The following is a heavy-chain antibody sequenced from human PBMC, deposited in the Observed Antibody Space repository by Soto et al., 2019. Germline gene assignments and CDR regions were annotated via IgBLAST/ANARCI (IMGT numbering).Heavy chain of an antibody. J-gene: IGHJ3*02. Sequence: GASVKVSCKASGGTFSSYAISWVRQAPGQGLEWMGGIIPIFGTANYAQKFQGRVTITADESTSTAYMELSSLRSEDTAVYYCARNHIVGATNAFDIWGQGTMVTVSS. CDR3: ARNHIVGATNAFDI. V-gene: IGHV1-69*13. CDR2: IIPIFGTA. CDR1: GGTFSSYA. D-gene: IGHD1-26*01.